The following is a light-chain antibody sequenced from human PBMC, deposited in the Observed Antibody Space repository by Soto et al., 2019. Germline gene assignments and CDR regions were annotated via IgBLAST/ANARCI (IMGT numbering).Light chain of an antibody. V-gene: IGLV2-8*01. CDR1: SSDVVGYNY. Sequence: SVLTQPPPASGSPGQSVTLSCTGTSSDVVGYNYVSWYQQHPGKAPKLMIYEVSKRPSGVPDRFSGSKSGNTASLTVSELQAEDEADYYCSSYAGSNNFGVFGTGTKVTVL. J-gene: IGLJ1*01. CDR3: SSYAGSNNFGV. CDR2: EVS.